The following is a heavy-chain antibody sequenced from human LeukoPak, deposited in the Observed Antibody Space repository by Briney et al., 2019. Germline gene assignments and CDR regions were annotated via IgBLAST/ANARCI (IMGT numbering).Heavy chain of an antibody. CDR3: ARDRGIYDKSGYRGDWYFEL. D-gene: IGHD3-22*01. J-gene: IGHJ2*01. V-gene: IGHV4-59*12. Sequence: SETLSLTCTVSGGSISSYYWSWIRQPPGKGLEWIGYIHYSGSTNYNPSLKSRVTISVDTSKNQFSLQLNSVTPEDTAVYYCARDRGIYDKSGYRGDWYFELWGRGTLVTVSS. CDR1: GGSISSYY. CDR2: IHYSGST.